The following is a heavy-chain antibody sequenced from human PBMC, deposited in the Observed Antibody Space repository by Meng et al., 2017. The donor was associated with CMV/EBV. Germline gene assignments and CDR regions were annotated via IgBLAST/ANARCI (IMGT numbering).Heavy chain of an antibody. J-gene: IGHJ4*02. D-gene: IGHD2-8*01. CDR1: GLSCMGYY. CDR2: IYRGDST. V-gene: IGHV3-66*01. CDR3: TGDSVSHPNLDY. Sequence: LVSSGGGLINPDGSFRLSCVISGLSCMGYYLSWIRQAPGKGLEWVCIIYRGDSTYYVDSVKGRFTVSRDNSKNTMYLQMNSLRVEDTAVYYCTGDSVSHPNLDYWGQGTLVTVSS.